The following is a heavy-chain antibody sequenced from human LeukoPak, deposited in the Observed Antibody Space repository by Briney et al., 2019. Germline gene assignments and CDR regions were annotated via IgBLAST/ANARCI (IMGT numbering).Heavy chain of an antibody. CDR1: GVTFSSYW. CDR3: ARDPPTTVTIFDY. V-gene: IGHV3-7*03. J-gene: IGHJ4*02. CDR2: IKQDGSEK. Sequence: GGSLRLSCVTSGVTFSSYWMSWVRQAPGKGLEWVANIKQDGSEKYYVDSVKGRFTISRDNAKNSLYLQMTSLRADDTAVYYCARDPPTTVTIFDYWGQGTLVTVSS. D-gene: IGHD4-17*01.